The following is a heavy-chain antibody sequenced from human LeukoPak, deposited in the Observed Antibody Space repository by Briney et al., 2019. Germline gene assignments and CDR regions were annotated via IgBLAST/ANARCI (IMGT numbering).Heavy chain of an antibody. J-gene: IGHJ4*02. Sequence: GSVKVSCKASGYTFTGYYMHWVRQAPGQGLEWMGWINPNSGGTNYAQKFQGRVTMTRDTSISTAYMELTSLRSDDTAVYYCVKGDYYGSGTIIVLWGQGTLVTVSS. V-gene: IGHV1-2*02. CDR1: GYTFTGYY. CDR2: INPNSGGT. D-gene: IGHD3-10*01. CDR3: VKGDYYGSGTIIVL.